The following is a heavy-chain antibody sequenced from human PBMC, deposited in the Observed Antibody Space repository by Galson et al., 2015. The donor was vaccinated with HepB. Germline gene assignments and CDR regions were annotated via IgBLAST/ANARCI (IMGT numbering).Heavy chain of an antibody. D-gene: IGHD2-21*02. J-gene: IGHJ6*02. CDR2: INPSGGST. V-gene: IGHV1-46*01. CDR1: GYTFTSYY. CDR3: ARERTATEYYYYGMDV. Sequence: SVKVSCKASGYTFTSYYMHWVRQAPGQGLEWMGIINPSGGSTSYAQKFQGRVTMTRDTSTSTVYMELSSLRSEDTAVYYCARERTATEYYYYGMDVWGQGTTVTVSS.